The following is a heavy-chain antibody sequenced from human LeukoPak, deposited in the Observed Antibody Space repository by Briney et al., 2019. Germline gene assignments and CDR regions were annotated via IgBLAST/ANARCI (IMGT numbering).Heavy chain of an antibody. CDR3: ARGWPAANDDAFDI. J-gene: IGHJ3*02. D-gene: IGHD2-2*01. CDR2: IHSSGST. V-gene: IGHV4-4*07. Sequence: SETLSLTCTVSGGSISNYYWSWIRQSAGKGLEWIGRIHSSGSTNFNPSLRSRVTMSADTSKHQFSLWLTSVTAADTAVYYCARGWPAANDDAFDIWGQGTMVTVSS. CDR1: GGSISNYY.